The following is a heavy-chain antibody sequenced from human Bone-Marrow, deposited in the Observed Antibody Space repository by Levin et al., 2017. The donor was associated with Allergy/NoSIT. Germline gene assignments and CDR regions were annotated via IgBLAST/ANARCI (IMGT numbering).Heavy chain of an antibody. CDR1: GFTFSSYA. CDR3: AKPKEQWLLPIKGYYFDY. D-gene: IGHD6-19*01. J-gene: IGHJ4*02. V-gene: IGHV3-23*01. CDR2: ISGSGGST. Sequence: GESLKISCAASGFTFSSYAMSWVRQAPGKGLEWVSAISGSGGSTYYADSVKGRFTISRDNSKNTLYLQMNSLRAEDTAVYYCAKPKEQWLLPIKGYYFDYWGQGTLVTVSS.